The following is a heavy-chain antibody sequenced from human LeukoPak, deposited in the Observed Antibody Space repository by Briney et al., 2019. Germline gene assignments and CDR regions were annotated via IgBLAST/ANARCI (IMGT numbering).Heavy chain of an antibody. CDR3: ARDRIPMVRGVPDVFDI. Sequence: ASVKVSCKASGYTFTSYGISWGRQAPGQGLEWMGWISAYNGNTNYAQKLQGRVTMTTDTSTSTVYMELRSLRSDDTAVYYCARDRIPMVRGVPDVFDIWGQGTMVTVSS. J-gene: IGHJ3*02. D-gene: IGHD3-10*01. CDR1: GYTFTSYG. CDR2: ISAYNGNT. V-gene: IGHV1-18*01.